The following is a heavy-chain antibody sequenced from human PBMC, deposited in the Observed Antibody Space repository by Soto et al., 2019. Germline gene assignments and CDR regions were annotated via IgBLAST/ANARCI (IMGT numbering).Heavy chain of an antibody. CDR2: IIPIFGTA. D-gene: IGHD5-18*01. V-gene: IGHV1-69*06. CDR3: AREVRVDTAMVTDWFDP. J-gene: IGHJ5*02. CDR1: GGTFSSYA. Sequence: ASVKVSCKASGGTFSSYAISWVRQAPGQGLEWMGGIIPIFGTANYAQKFQGRVTITADKSTSTAYMELSSVTAADTAVYYCAREVRVDTAMVTDWFDPWGQGTLVTVS.